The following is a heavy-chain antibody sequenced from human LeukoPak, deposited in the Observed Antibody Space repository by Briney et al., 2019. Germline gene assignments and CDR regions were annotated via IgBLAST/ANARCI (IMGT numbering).Heavy chain of an antibody. Sequence: SETLSLTCTVSDGSISSSSYYWGWIRQPPGKGLEWIGSIYYSGSTYYNPSLKSRVTISVDTSKNQFSLKLSSVTAADTAVYYCARIGDYYYGSGVYYWGQGTLITVSS. CDR1: DGSISSSSYY. V-gene: IGHV4-39*01. CDR3: ARIGDYYYGSGVYY. J-gene: IGHJ4*02. CDR2: IYYSGST. D-gene: IGHD3-10*01.